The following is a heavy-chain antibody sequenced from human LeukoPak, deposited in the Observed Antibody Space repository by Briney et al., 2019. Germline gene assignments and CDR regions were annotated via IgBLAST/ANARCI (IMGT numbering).Heavy chain of an antibody. Sequence: GGSLRLSCAASGFTVSSNYMSWVRQAPGKGLEWISYINSISSVIAYADSVKGRFTISSDNAKNSLYLQMNSLRDEDTAVYYCARDRDYAFDYWGQGTLVTVSS. CDR3: ARDRDYAFDY. D-gene: IGHD4-17*01. CDR1: GFTVSSNY. J-gene: IGHJ4*02. CDR2: INSISSVI. V-gene: IGHV3-48*02.